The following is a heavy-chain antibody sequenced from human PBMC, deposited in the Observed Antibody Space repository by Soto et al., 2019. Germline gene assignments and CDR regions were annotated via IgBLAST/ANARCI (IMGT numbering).Heavy chain of an antibody. V-gene: IGHV3-11*01. J-gene: IGHJ4*02. CDR2: ISSSGSPI. CDR1: GFPFSDYY. D-gene: IGHD6-6*01. CDR3: ARLRSSALDY. Sequence: QVQLVESGGGLVKPGGSVRLSCAASGFPFSDYYMSRIRQAPGQGLEWVSYISSSGSPIYYADSVKARFTISRDNAKNSLYLQMNSLRAEDTAVYYCARLRSSALDYWGQGTLVTVSS.